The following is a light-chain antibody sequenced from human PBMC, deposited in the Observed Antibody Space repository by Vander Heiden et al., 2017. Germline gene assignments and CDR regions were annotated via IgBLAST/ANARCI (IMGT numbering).Light chain of an antibody. CDR3: QQDGSSAPT. J-gene: IGKJ1*01. Sequence: EIVLTQSPGTLSLSPGERATLSCRASQSVSSSYLAWYQQKPGQAPRLLIYGASSRATGIPDRLSGSRSGTDFTLTMSRLDPEDFAVYYSQQDGSSAPTFPPGIKVGMK. CDR2: GAS. V-gene: IGKV3-20*01. CDR1: QSVSSSY.